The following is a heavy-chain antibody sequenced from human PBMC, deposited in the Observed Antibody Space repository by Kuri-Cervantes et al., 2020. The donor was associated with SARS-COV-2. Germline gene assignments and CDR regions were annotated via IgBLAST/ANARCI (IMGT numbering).Heavy chain of an antibody. CDR1: GGSLSGYS. CDR2: INHSGST. D-gene: IGHD5-18*01. Sequence: GSLRLSCFVYGGSLSGYSWTWIRQPPGKGLEWIGEINHSGSTNYNPSLKSRVTISLDTSKKQFSLKLSSVTAADTAVYYCARERSYGDQQGFDPWGQGTLVTVSS. J-gene: IGHJ5*02. V-gene: IGHV4-34*01. CDR3: ARERSYGDQQGFDP.